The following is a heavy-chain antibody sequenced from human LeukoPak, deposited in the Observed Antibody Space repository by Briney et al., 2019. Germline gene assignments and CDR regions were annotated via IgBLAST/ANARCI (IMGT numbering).Heavy chain of an antibody. V-gene: IGHV1-8*01. CDR2: MNPNSGNT. CDR3: ARRGGDCSGGSCYWDYYYYMDV. Sequence: ASVKVSCKASGYTFTSYDINWVRQATGQGLEWMGWMNPNSGNTGYAQKLQGRVTMTTDTSTSTAYMELRSLRSDDTAVYYCARRGGDCSGGSCYWDYYYYMDVWGKGTTVTVSS. CDR1: GYTFTSYD. J-gene: IGHJ6*03. D-gene: IGHD2-15*01.